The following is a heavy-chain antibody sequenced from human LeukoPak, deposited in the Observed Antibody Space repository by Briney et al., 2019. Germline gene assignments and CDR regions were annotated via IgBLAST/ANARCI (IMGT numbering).Heavy chain of an antibody. J-gene: IGHJ3*01. CDR1: GYSIRSHHW. Sequence: SETLSLTCTVSGYSIRSHHWWGWIRQPPGKGLEWIGYIYFSGSVLDNPSLKSRVTLSVDKSKSQFSLRMTSVTPVDTAVYYCARTDSSGYDAFDVWGQGTMVTVSS. D-gene: IGHD3-22*01. CDR3: ARTDSSGYDAFDV. CDR2: IYFSGSV. V-gene: IGHV4-28*05.